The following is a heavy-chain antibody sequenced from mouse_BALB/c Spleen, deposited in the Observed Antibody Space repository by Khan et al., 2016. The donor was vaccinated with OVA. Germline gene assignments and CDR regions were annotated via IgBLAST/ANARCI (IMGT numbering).Heavy chain of an antibody. V-gene: IGHV1-20*02. D-gene: IGHD1-1*01. J-gene: IGHJ2*01. Sequence: EVQLQESGPELVKPGASVKISCKASGYSFTGYFMNWVMQSHGKSLEWIGRINPHIGETFYNQKFKGKATLTVDESSSTAHMELRSLASEHSEVYYCTRIYRSDFDYWRQGATLKVSS. CDR1: GYSFTGYF. CDR3: TRIYRSDFDY. CDR2: INPHIGET.